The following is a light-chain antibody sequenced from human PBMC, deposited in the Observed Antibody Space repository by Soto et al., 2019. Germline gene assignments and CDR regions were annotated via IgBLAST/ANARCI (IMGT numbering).Light chain of an antibody. CDR2: DVT. CDR3: CSNAGRYTWV. J-gene: IGLJ3*02. V-gene: IGLV2-11*01. Sequence: QSALTQPRSVSGSPGQSVTISCTGTSSDVGGYNYVSWYQQHPGKAPKLMIYDVTQRPSGVPDRFSGSKSGNTASLTISGLQAEDEADYYCCSNAGRYTWVFGGGTKVTVL. CDR1: SSDVGGYNY.